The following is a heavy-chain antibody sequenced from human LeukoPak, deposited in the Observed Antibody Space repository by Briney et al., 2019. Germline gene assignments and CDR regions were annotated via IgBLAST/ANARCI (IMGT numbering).Heavy chain of an antibody. V-gene: IGHV1-69-2*01. CDR2: VDPEDGET. D-gene: IGHD6-13*01. CDR3: ATTLVAVAGTIGNWFDP. Sequence: ASVKISCKSSGYTFTDYYMHWVQQAPGKGLEWMGRVDPEDGETIYAEKFQGRVTITADTSTDTAYMELSILRSEDTAVYYCATTLVAVAGTIGNWFDPWGQGTLVTVSS. J-gene: IGHJ5*02. CDR1: GYTFTDYY.